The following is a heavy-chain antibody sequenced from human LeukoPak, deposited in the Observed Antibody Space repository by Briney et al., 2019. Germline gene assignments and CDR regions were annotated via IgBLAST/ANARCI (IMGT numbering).Heavy chain of an antibody. D-gene: IGHD2-15*01. CDR1: GYSISSGYY. V-gene: IGHV4-38-2*02. CDR3: ARHLLVRFDP. CDR2: IYYSGST. J-gene: IGHJ5*02. Sequence: SETLSLTCTVSGYSISSGYYWGWIRQPPGKGLEWIGSIYYSGSTYYNPSLKSRVTISVDTSKNQFSLKLSSVTAADTAVYYCARHLLVRFDPWGQGTLVTVSS.